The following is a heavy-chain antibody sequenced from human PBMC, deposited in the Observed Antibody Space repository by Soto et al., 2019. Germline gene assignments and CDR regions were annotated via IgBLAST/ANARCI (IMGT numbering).Heavy chain of an antibody. D-gene: IGHD3-16*02. CDR2: INPNSGDT. CDR3: AVSPSFDP. J-gene: IGHJ5*02. CDR1: GYTFNAYY. Sequence: ASVKVSCKASGYTFNAYYLHWVRQAPGQGLEWVGRINPNSGDTTYTQKFEGRVTMTRDTSISTAYMELSSLRSEDTAVYYCAVSPSFDPWGQGTLVTVSS. V-gene: IGHV1-2*02.